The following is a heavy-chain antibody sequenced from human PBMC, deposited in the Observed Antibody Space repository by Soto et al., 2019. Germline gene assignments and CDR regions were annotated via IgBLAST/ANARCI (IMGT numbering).Heavy chain of an antibody. D-gene: IGHD2-15*01. V-gene: IGHV3-30-3*01. Sequence: GGSLRLSCEASGFISGSYTIHWVRQAQGKGLEWISTMPSDGRDKVYAYYADSVKGRFSILRDNVKTMMYLQMDRLRPDDTSIYYCAAHLGYCGGGGPCSVDVWGQGTTVTVSS. J-gene: IGHJ6*02. CDR1: GFISGSYT. CDR3: AAHLGYCGGGGPCSVDV. CDR2: MPSDGRDK.